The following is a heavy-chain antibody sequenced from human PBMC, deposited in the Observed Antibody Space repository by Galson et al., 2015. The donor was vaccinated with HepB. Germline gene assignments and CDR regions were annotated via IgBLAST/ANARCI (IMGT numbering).Heavy chain of an antibody. CDR2: IKSDGSTT. CDR1: GLTFSNYW. D-gene: IGHD2/OR15-2a*01. CDR3: AAASSMNF. J-gene: IGHJ4*02. V-gene: IGHV3-74*01. Sequence: SLRLSCAASGLTFSNYWMHWVRQAPGKGLVWVSRIKSDGSTTNYADPVKGRFTISRDNAKNTLYLQMNSLRADDTAVYYCAAASSMNFWGQGTLVTVSS.